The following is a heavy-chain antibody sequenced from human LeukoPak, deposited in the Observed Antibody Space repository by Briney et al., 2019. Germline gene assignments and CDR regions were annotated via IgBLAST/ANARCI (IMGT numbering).Heavy chain of an antibody. CDR1: GYTFTGYY. V-gene: IGHV1-2*02. CDR2: INPNSGGT. Sequence: ASVKVSCKASGYTFTGYYMHWVRQAPGQGLEWMGWINPNSGGTNYAQKFQGRVTMTRDTSISTVYMELSSLRSEDTAVYYCAREGFPFRGEEALNWFDPWGQGTLVTVSS. J-gene: IGHJ5*02. D-gene: IGHD3-10*01. CDR3: AREGFPFRGEEALNWFDP.